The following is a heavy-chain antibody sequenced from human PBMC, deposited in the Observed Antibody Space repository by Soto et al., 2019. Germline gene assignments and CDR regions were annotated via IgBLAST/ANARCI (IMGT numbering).Heavy chain of an antibody. D-gene: IGHD4-17*01. J-gene: IGHJ6*02. CDR2: INWNGGST. V-gene: IGHV3-20*04. CDR1: GFTFDDYG. CDR3: ARELVYYGPPDRAHNYYGMDV. Sequence: PGGSLRLSCAASGFTFDDYGMSWVRQAPGKGLEWVSGINWNGGSTGYADSVKGRFTISRDNAKNSLYLQMNSLRAEDTALYYCARELVYYGPPDRAHNYYGMDVWGQGTTVTVSS.